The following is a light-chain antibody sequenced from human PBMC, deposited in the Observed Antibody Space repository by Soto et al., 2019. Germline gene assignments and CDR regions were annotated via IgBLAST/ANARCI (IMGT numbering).Light chain of an antibody. Sequence: QSALTQPASVSGSPGQSITISCTGTSSDVGSYDLVSWYQHHSGKAPKIIIYEVNKRPSGISDRFSGSKSSNTASLTISGLQAEDEADYFCCSFVRTNGLLFGGGTKLTVL. CDR2: EVN. CDR3: CSFVRTNGLL. J-gene: IGLJ2*01. CDR1: SSDVGSYDL. V-gene: IGLV2-23*02.